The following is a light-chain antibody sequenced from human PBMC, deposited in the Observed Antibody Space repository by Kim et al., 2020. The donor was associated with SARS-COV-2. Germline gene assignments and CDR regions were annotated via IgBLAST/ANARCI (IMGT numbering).Light chain of an antibody. Sequence: LGQTVRITSQGDSLRSYYASWYQQKPGQAPVLVIYGKNNRPSGIPDRFSGSSSGNTASLTITGAQAEDEADYYCNSRDSSGNHLEVFGGGTKLTVL. CDR2: GKN. V-gene: IGLV3-19*01. J-gene: IGLJ3*02. CDR3: NSRDSSGNHLEV. CDR1: SLRSYY.